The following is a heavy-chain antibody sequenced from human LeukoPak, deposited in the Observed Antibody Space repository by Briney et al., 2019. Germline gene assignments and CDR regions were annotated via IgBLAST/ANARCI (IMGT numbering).Heavy chain of an antibody. CDR3: AKSYNYGSGSYYNHFDS. J-gene: IGHJ4*02. CDR1: GFTFSSYA. CDR2: VSGSGDST. V-gene: IGHV3-23*01. Sequence: PGGSLRLSCAASGFTFSSYAMSWVRQAPGKGLEWVSTVSGSGDSTYYADSVKGRFTLSRDNSKNTLSLQMNSLRAEDKALYYCAKSYNYGSGSYYNHFDSWGQGTLVTVSS. D-gene: IGHD3-10*01.